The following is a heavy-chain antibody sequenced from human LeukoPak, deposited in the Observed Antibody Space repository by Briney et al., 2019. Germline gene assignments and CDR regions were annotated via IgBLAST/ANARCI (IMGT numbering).Heavy chain of an antibody. D-gene: IGHD2-21*02. Sequence: RGSLRLSCAASGFTFSNAWMSWVRQAPGKGLEWVGRIKSKNDGCTTDYAAPVKGIFTISRDDSKNTLYLQMNSLKTEDTAVYYCTTDPAYCGGDCYSPFDYWGQGTLVTVSS. V-gene: IGHV3-15*01. J-gene: IGHJ4*02. CDR1: GFTFSNAW. CDR2: IKSKNDGCTT. CDR3: TTDPAYCGGDCYSPFDY.